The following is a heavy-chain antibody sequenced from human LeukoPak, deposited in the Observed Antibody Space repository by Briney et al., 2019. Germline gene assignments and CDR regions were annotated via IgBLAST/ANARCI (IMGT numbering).Heavy chain of an antibody. D-gene: IGHD6-13*01. CDR2: INSDGRST. CDR1: GFTFDDYG. CDR3: ALSREAAGTVFDD. V-gene: IGHV3-74*01. J-gene: IGHJ4*02. Sequence: PGGSLRLSCAASGFTFDDYGMSWVRQAPGKGLVWVSRINSDGRSTTYADSVKGRFTISRDNAKNTLYLQMNSLRAEDTAVYYCALSREAAGTVFDDWGQGTLVTVSS.